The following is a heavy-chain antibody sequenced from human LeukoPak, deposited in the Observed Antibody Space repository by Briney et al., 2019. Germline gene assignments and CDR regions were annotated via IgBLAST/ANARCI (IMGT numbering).Heavy chain of an antibody. CDR3: ARVSFVGYHPMADYYYMDV. CDR1: GGTFSSYA. Sequence: SVKVSCKASGGTFSSYAISWVRQAPGQGLEWMGGIIPIFGTANYAQKFQGRVTITADESTSTAYMELSSLRSEDTAVYYCARVSFVGYHPMADYYYMDVWGKGTTVTISS. D-gene: IGHD5-12*01. CDR2: IIPIFGTA. V-gene: IGHV1-69*01. J-gene: IGHJ6*03.